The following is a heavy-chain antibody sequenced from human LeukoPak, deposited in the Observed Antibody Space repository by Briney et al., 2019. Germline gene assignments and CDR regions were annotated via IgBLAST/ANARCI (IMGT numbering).Heavy chain of an antibody. J-gene: IGHJ5*02. Sequence: SETLSLTCTVSGGSISIGSYYWSWIRQPAGKGLEWIGRISSSGSTNYNPSLKSRVTISVDTSKNQFSLKLTSVTAADTALYYCVREVWSHNCFDPWGQGALVTVSS. CDR2: ISSSGST. CDR3: VREVWSHNCFDP. CDR1: GGSISIGSYY. V-gene: IGHV4-61*02. D-gene: IGHD2-21*01.